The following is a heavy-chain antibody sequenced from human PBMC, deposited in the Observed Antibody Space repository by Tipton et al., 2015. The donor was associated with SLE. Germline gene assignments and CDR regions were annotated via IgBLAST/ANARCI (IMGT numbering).Heavy chain of an antibody. CDR2: IHYRGST. V-gene: IGHV4-39*07. Sequence: TLSLTCTVSGGSISSSGYYWGWIRQPPGKGLEWIGIIHYRGSTYYNPSLKSRITISVDTSKNQFSLRLSSVTAADTAVYHCARGPSSLIFDYWGQGTLVAVSS. J-gene: IGHJ4*02. CDR1: GGSISSSGYY. CDR3: ARGPSSLIFDY.